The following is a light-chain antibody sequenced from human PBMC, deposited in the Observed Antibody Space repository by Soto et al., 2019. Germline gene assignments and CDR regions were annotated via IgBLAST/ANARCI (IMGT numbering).Light chain of an antibody. CDR2: EVS. V-gene: IGLV2-14*01. Sequence: QSVLTQPASVSGSPGQSITIPCTGTSSDVGGYSYVSWYQQHPGKAPKLMIYEVSNRTSGVSNRFSGSKYGNTASLTISGLQPEHEADYYFISYTISSNMVFGG. CDR3: ISYTISSNMV. CDR1: SSDVGGYSY. J-gene: IGLJ2*01.